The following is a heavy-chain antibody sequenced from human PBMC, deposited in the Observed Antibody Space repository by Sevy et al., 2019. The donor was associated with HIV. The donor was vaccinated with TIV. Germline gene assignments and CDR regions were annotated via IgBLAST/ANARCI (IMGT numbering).Heavy chain of an antibody. CDR3: AREGYYYRSGTYRPPNYYGMDV. D-gene: IGHD3-10*01. J-gene: IGHJ6*02. CDR2: ISDYNGYT. V-gene: IGHV1-18*01. Sequence: ASVKVSCKASGYTFSSYGISWVRQAPGQGLEWMGWISDYNGYTNYAHKFQGRVTMSTETSTRTVYMELGSLRSDDTAVYFCAREGYYYRSGTYRPPNYYGMDVWGQGTAVTVSS. CDR1: GYTFSSYG.